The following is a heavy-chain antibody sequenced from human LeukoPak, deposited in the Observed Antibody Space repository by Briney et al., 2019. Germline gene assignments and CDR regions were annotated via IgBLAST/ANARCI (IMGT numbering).Heavy chain of an antibody. J-gene: IGHJ6*02. CDR1: GYTLTELS. Sequence: GASVKVSCKVSGYTLTELSMHWVRQAPGKGLEWMGGFDPEDGETIYAQKFQGRVTMTEDTSTDTAYMELSSLRSEDTAVYYCATGYCSGGSCYEDYYYYGMDVWGQGTTVTVSS. V-gene: IGHV1-24*01. CDR2: FDPEDGET. D-gene: IGHD2-15*01. CDR3: ATGYCSGGSCYEDYYYYGMDV.